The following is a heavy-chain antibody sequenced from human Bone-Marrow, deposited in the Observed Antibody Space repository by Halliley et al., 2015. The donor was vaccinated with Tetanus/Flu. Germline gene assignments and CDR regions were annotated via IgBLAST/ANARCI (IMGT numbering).Heavy chain of an antibody. V-gene: IGHV4-34*12. CDR3: MRAQGPYFNGMDV. Sequence: LRLPCAVNGGSLSGNYWSWIRQPPGKGLEWIGEIIKTGSTDYNPSLKGRVTMSVDTSKNQLSLNLRSVTAADSAVYYCMRAQGPYFNGMDVWGQGTTVTVSS. J-gene: IGHJ6*02. CDR1: GGSLSGNY. CDR2: IIKTGST.